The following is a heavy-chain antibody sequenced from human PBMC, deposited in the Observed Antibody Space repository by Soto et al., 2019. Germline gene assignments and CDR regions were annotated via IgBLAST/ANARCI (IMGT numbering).Heavy chain of an antibody. Sequence: ASVKVSCKASGYAFSDYYIHWVRQAPGQGLEWMGWINPNSGGTKYAPKFQGGVTMTRDTSITTAYMELSRLRSGDTAVYYCAREPATAKPEGVDFWGQGTLVTVSS. CDR1: GYAFSDYY. J-gene: IGHJ4*02. V-gene: IGHV1-2*02. D-gene: IGHD1-1*01. CDR3: AREPATAKPEGVDF. CDR2: INPNSGGT.